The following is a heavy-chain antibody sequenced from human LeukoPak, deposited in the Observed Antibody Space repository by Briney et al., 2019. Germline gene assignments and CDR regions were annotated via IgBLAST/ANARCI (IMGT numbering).Heavy chain of an antibody. D-gene: IGHD5-18*01. V-gene: IGHV3-23*01. CDR3: ARQPAGYSYGAGAFDI. CDR1: GFGSKNYA. CDR2: ISATGVNI. Sequence: GGSLRLSCTTSGFGSKNYAMSWVRLAPGKGLEWVSIISATGVNIYYADSVKGRFTISRDNSKNTLYLQMNSLRAEDTAVNYYARQPAGYSYGAGAFDIWGQGTMVTVSS. J-gene: IGHJ3*02.